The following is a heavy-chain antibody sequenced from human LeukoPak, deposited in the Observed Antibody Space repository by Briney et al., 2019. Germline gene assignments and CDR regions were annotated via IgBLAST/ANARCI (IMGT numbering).Heavy chain of an antibody. J-gene: IGHJ4*02. D-gene: IGHD5-12*01. Sequence: PSETLSLTCTVSGVSISSSSYYWGWIRQPPGKGLEWIGSIYYSGSTYYNPSLKSRVTISVDTSKNQFSLKLSSVTAADTAVYYCARRWLLGPVDYWGQGTLVTVSS. CDR1: GVSISSSSYY. V-gene: IGHV4-39*01. CDR2: IYYSGST. CDR3: ARRWLLGPVDY.